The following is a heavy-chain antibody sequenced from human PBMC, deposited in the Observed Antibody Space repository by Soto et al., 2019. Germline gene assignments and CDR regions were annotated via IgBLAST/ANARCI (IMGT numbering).Heavy chain of an antibody. CDR3: ARGHLAVVPVASWFYYMDV. J-gene: IGHJ6*03. V-gene: IGHV1-3*01. Sequence: QVQLVQSGAEVEKPGASVKVSCKASGYTFTNYAVHWVRQAPGQRLECMGWINAGNGNTRFSQNLQGRVTITRDTSARTVYMELSSLRSEDTAVYYCARGHLAVVPVASWFYYMDVWGKGTTVTVSS. D-gene: IGHD2-2*01. CDR2: INAGNGNT. CDR1: GYTFTNYA.